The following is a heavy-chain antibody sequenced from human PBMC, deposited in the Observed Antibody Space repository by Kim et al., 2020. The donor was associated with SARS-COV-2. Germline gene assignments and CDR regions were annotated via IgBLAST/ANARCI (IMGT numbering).Heavy chain of an antibody. V-gene: IGHV6-1*01. CDR2: YN. D-gene: IGHD6-6*01. Sequence: YNDYAVSVKSRITINPDTSQNQFSLQLNSVTPEDTAVYFCARDSSSSFSSWGQGTLVTVSS. CDR3: ARDSSSSFSS. J-gene: IGHJ5*02.